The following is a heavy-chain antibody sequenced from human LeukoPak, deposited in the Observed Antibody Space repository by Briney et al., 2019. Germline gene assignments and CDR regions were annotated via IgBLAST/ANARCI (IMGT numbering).Heavy chain of an antibody. CDR3: ARDLSGVRFLEWLSENWFDP. CDR1: GGTFSSYA. CDR2: IIPIFGTA. Sequence: SVKVSCKASGGTFSSYAISWVRQAPGQGLEWMGGIIPIFGTANYAQKFQGRVTITADESTSTAYMELSSLRSEDTAVYYCARDLSGVRFLEWLSENWFDPWGQGTLVTVSS. D-gene: IGHD3-3*01. V-gene: IGHV1-69*13. J-gene: IGHJ5*02.